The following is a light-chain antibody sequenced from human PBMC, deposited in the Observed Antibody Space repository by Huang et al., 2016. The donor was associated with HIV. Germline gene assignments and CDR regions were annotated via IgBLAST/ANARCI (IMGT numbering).Light chain of an antibody. Sequence: EIVMTQSPATLSVSPGERATLSCRASQSVSSNLAWYQQKPGQGPRLLIYGASTRATGIPARFSGRGSGTEFTLTISSLQSEDFAVYYCQQYNKWPVFTFGPGTKVDIK. CDR1: QSVSSN. CDR2: GAS. V-gene: IGKV3-15*01. CDR3: QQYNKWPVFT. J-gene: IGKJ3*01.